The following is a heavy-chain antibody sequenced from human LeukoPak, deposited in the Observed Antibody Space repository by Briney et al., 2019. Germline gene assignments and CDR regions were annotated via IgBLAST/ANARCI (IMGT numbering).Heavy chain of an antibody. V-gene: IGHV4-59*01. CDR1: GGSISTYY. CDR2: IYYSGST. CDR3: SRGNWEVITPDY. Sequence: SETLSLTCTVSGGSISTYYWSWIRQPPGKGLEWIGYIYYSGSTNYNPSLKSRVTISIDTSKNQFSLKLSSVTAADTAVYYCSRGNWEVITPDYWGQGTLVTVSS. D-gene: IGHD3-22*01. J-gene: IGHJ4*02.